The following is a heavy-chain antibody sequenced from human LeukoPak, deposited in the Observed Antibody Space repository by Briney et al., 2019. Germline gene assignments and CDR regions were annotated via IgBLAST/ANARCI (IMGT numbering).Heavy chain of an antibody. V-gene: IGHV5-51*01. D-gene: IGHD6-13*01. CDR1: GYSFTNYW. J-gene: IGHJ4*02. Sequence: GESLKISCKGSGYSFTNYWIGWVRQMPGKGLEWMGIIYPGDSDTRYSPSFQGQVTISADKSINTAYLQWSGLKASDTAMYYCASTYSSSWYGSFDHWGQGTLVTVSS. CDR2: IYPGDSDT. CDR3: ASTYSSSWYGSFDH.